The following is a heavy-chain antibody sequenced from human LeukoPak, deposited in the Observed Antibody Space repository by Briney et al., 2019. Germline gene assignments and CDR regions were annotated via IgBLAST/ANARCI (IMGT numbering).Heavy chain of an antibody. CDR2: IYYSGST. CDR1: GGSISSYY. Sequence: KPSETLSLTCTVSGGSISSYYWSWIRQPPEKGLEWIGYIYYSGSTNYNPSLKSRVTISVDTSKNQFSLKLSSVTAADTAVYYCARVEEFGELLGKDAFDIWGQGTMVTVSS. D-gene: IGHD3-10*01. CDR3: ARVEEFGELLGKDAFDI. V-gene: IGHV4-59*01. J-gene: IGHJ3*02.